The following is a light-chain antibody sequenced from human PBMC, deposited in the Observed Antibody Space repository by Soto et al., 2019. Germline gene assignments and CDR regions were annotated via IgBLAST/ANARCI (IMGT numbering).Light chain of an antibody. J-gene: IGKJ1*01. Sequence: EIVMTQSPATLSVSPGERATLSCRASQSVSSILAWFPQKPGQAPRLLIYGASTRATDIPARFSGSGSGTEFTLTISSRQPEDVAVYYCQQYNNWPRTFGQGTKVEIK. CDR3: QQYNNWPRT. CDR1: QSVSSI. V-gene: IGKV3-15*01. CDR2: GAS.